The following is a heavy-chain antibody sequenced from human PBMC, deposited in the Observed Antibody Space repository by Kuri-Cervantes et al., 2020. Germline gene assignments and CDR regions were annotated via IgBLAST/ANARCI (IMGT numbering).Heavy chain of an antibody. V-gene: IGHV3-48*04. Sequence: GESLKISCAASGFTFSSYGMHWVRQAPGKGLEWVSYISSSGSTIYYADSVKGRFTISRDNAKNSLYLQMNSLRAEDTAVYYCARDLFSTPFRSEVESLSSSGGQPDAFDIWGQGTMVTVSS. CDR3: ARDLFSTPFRSEVESLSSSGGQPDAFDI. CDR2: ISSSGSTI. D-gene: IGHD6-19*01. J-gene: IGHJ3*02. CDR1: GFTFSSYG.